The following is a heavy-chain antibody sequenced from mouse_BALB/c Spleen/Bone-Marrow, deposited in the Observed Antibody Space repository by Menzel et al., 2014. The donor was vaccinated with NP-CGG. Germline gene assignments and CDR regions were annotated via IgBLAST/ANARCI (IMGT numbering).Heavy chain of an antibody. Sequence: EVQLQESGAELVKPGASVKLSCTASGFKIKDTYMHWVRQRPEQGLEWIGRIDPANGDTRYDPKSQGKATITADTSSSTAYLQLSSLTSEDTAVYCCARYRLGTYFDYWGQGTTLTVSS. V-gene: IGHV14-3*02. J-gene: IGHJ2*01. CDR1: GFKIKDTY. CDR2: IDPANGDT. D-gene: IGHD2-14*01. CDR3: ARYRLGTYFDY.